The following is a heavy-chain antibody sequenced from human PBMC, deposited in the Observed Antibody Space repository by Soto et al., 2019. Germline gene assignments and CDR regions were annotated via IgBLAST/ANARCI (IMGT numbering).Heavy chain of an antibody. J-gene: IGHJ4*02. V-gene: IGHV4-38-2*01. CDR1: GYSISSDYY. CDR3: ASGRSGGFDY. CDR2: ISHSWSA. D-gene: IGHD3-3*01. Sequence: SETLSLTCAVSGYSISSDYYWGWIRQPPGKGLAWIGSISHSWSAYYNPSLKTRVTLSVDTSKNQFSLKLGSVTAADTALYYCASGRSGGFDYLGQGTLVTVSS.